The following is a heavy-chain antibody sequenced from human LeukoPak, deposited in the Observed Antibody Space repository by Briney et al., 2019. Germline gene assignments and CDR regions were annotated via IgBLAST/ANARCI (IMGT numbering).Heavy chain of an antibody. Sequence: SETLSLTCTVSGGSISSYYWSWIRQPPGKGLEWIGYIYYSGSTNYNPSLKSRVTISVDTSENQFSLKLSPVTAADTAVYYCARSFHYYDSSGLKTWYFDYWGQGTLVTVSS. J-gene: IGHJ4*02. CDR3: ARSFHYYDSSGLKTWYFDY. D-gene: IGHD3-22*01. V-gene: IGHV4-59*01. CDR1: GGSISSYY. CDR2: IYYSGST.